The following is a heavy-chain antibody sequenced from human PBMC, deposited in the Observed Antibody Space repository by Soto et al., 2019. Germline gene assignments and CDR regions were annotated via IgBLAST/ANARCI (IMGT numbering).Heavy chain of an antibody. CDR3: ATPTKYPFGIDY. J-gene: IGHJ4*02. Sequence: ASVKVSCKVSGYTLTELFMHWVRQSPGKGLEWMGGFDPEDGETIYAQKFQGRVTMTEDTSTDTAYMELNSLRSEDTAVYYCATPTKYPFGIDYWGQGTLVTVSS. CDR1: GYTLTELF. V-gene: IGHV1-24*01. D-gene: IGHD3-10*01. CDR2: FDPEDGET.